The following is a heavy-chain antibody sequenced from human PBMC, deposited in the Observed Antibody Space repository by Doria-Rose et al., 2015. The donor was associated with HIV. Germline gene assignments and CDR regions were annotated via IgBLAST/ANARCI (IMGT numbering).Heavy chain of an antibody. D-gene: IGHD6-19*01. CDR2: TKSTTDGGTI. CDR1: GFTFSKAW. CDR3: STDAAVRPLDGY. J-gene: IGHJ4*02. V-gene: IGHV3-15*01. Sequence: EVQVVESGGGLVKPGGSLRLSCAVSGFTFSKAWMSWVRQAPGRGLEWIGRTKSTTDGGTIDYAAPVKDRFTISRDDSKNTLYLQMNSLKTEDTALYYCSTDAAVRPLDGYWGQGTLVTVSS.